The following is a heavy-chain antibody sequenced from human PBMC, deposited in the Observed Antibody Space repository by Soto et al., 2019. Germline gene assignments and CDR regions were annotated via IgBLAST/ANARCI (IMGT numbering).Heavy chain of an antibody. Sequence: SVKVSCKASGGTFSSYAISWVRQAPGQGLEWMGGIIPVFGSAKYAQKFQGRVTITADESTSTAYMQLSSLRSEDMVVYSCVRIPHFDGGNSGGVDYWGQGTLVTVSS. CDR1: GGTFSSYA. CDR3: VRIPHFDGGNSGGVDY. D-gene: IGHD2-21*02. J-gene: IGHJ4*02. V-gene: IGHV1-69*13. CDR2: IIPVFGSA.